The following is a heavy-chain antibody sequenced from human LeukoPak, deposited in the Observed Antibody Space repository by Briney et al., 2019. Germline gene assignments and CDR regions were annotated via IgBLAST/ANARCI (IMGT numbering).Heavy chain of an antibody. J-gene: IGHJ5*02. Sequence: GASVKVSCKASGGTFSSHVISWVRQAPGQGLEWMGRIISMTGKVDYAQNFQGRVTITRDESTSTVYMELRSLRSEDTAVYYCARAGDPRGQGTLVTVSS. CDR3: ARAGDP. CDR1: GGTFSSHV. CDR2: IISMTGKV. V-gene: IGHV1-69*05.